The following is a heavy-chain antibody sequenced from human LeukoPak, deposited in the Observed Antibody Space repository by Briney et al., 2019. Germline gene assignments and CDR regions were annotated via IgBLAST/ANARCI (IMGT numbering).Heavy chain of an antibody. Sequence: GASVKVSCKASGYTFTSYGISWVRQAPGQGLEWMGWISAYNGNTNYAQKLQGRVTMTTDTSTSTAYMELRSLRSDDTAVYYCARTNYYDSSGYLGFDYWGQGTLVTVSS. CDR2: ISAYNGNT. V-gene: IGHV1-18*01. CDR1: GYTFTSYG. J-gene: IGHJ4*02. CDR3: ARTNYYDSSGYLGFDY. D-gene: IGHD3-22*01.